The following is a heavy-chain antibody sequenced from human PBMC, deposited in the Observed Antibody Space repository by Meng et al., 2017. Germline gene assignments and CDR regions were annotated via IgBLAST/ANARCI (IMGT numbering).Heavy chain of an antibody. Sequence: HSTLKQSCPTLVNPTQTSTHTCTCSGFSLSTSGVGVGWIRQPSGKALEWLALIYWDDDKRYSPSLKSRLTITKDTSKNQVVLTMTNMDPVDTATYYCARMTYSSSFKWGQGTLVTVSS. CDR1: GFSLSTSGVG. V-gene: IGHV2-5*02. CDR3: ARMTYSSSFK. J-gene: IGHJ4*02. D-gene: IGHD6-6*01. CDR2: IYWDDDK.